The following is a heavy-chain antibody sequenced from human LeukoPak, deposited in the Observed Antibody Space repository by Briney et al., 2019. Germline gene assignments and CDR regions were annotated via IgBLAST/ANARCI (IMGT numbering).Heavy chain of an antibody. CDR3: ASGPKEHGDYFDY. CDR1: GFTVSRKY. J-gene: IGHJ4*02. D-gene: IGHD4-17*01. V-gene: IGHV3-66*01. CDR2: IYSGGST. Sequence: GGSLRLSCAASGFTVSRKYMSWVRQAPGKGLEWVSVIYSGGSTFYADSVKGRFTISRDNSKNTLYLQMNSLRVEDTAVYYCASGPKEHGDYFDYWGQRTLVTVSS.